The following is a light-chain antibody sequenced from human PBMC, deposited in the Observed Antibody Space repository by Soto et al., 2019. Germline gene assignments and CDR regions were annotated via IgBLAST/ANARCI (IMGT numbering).Light chain of an antibody. Sequence: QSVLTQPACVSGSPGQSITISCTGTSSDVGGYNYVSWYQQHPGKAPKLMIYEVSNRPLGVSNRFSGSKSGNTASLTISGLQAEDEADYYCTSYTSSSTLDVFGTGTKVTVL. CDR3: TSYTSSSTLDV. CDR2: EVS. V-gene: IGLV2-14*01. CDR1: SSDVGGYNY. J-gene: IGLJ1*01.